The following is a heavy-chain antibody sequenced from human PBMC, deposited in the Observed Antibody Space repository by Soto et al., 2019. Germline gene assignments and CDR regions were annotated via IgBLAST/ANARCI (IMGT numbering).Heavy chain of an antibody. J-gene: IGHJ6*02. Sequence: QVQLVQSGAEVKNPGASVKVSCKASGYTFTRYGIGWARQAPGQGLEWMGWINTYNGNTNYAQNVQGRVTLTTDTSTNTAYTQRRRLRSHDTAIYYCAMVDVYVTPSPQDVWGQGTTVIVSS. D-gene: IGHD3-16*01. CDR1: GYTFTRYG. V-gene: IGHV1-18*01. CDR2: INTYNGNT. CDR3: AMVDVYVTPSPQDV.